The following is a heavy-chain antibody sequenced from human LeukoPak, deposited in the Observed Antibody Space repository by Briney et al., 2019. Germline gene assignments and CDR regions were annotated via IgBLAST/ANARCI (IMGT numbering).Heavy chain of an antibody. CDR3: ARDLETGLLWFGELPDY. D-gene: IGHD3-10*01. Sequence: QPGGSLKLSCAASGFTFSGSAMHWVRQASGKGLEWVGRIRSKANSYATAYAASVKGRFTISRDDSKNTAYLQMNSLRAEDTAVYYCARDLETGLLWFGELPDYWGQGTLVTVSS. CDR1: GFTFSGSA. J-gene: IGHJ4*02. V-gene: IGHV3-73*01. CDR2: IRSKANSYAT.